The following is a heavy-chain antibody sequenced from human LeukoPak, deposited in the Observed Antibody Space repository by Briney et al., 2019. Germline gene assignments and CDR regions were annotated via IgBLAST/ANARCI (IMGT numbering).Heavy chain of an antibody. CDR3: AKDKGVISSGWYGWFDP. Sequence: PGRSLRLSCAASGFTFDDYAMHWVRQAPGKGLEWVSGISWNSGSIGYADSVKGRFTISRDNAKNSLYLQTNSLRAEDTALYYCAKDKGVISSGWYGWFDPWGQGTLVTVSS. J-gene: IGHJ5*02. CDR2: ISWNSGSI. V-gene: IGHV3-9*01. D-gene: IGHD6-19*01. CDR1: GFTFDDYA.